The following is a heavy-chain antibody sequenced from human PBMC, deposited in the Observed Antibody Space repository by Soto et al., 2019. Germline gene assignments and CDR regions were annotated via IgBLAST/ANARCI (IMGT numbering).Heavy chain of an antibody. CDR1: GGTFSSYA. CDR2: IIPIFGTA. D-gene: IGHD3-22*01. J-gene: IGHJ1*01. V-gene: IGHV1-69*01. CDR3: ARDLGYYDSSGYYPKYFQH. Sequence: QVQLVQSGAEVKKPGSSVKVSCKASGGTFSSYAISWVRQAPGQGLEWMGGIIPIFGTANYAQKFQGRVTITADESTSTAYMERSSLRSEDTAVYYCARDLGYYDSSGYYPKYFQHWGQGTLVTVSS.